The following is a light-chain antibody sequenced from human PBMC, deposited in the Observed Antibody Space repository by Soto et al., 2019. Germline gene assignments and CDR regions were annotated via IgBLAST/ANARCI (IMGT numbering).Light chain of an antibody. V-gene: IGLV2-18*01. Sequence: QSALTQPPSVSGSPGQSVTISCTVTSSDVGDYEHVSWYQQAPGTAPKLIIFDVTNRPSGVPDRFSESKSGNTPSLTIFGLQAEDEADYYCSLYTSSSTWVFGGGTKLTVL. CDR1: SSDVGDYEH. J-gene: IGLJ3*02. CDR2: DVT. CDR3: SLYTSSSTWV.